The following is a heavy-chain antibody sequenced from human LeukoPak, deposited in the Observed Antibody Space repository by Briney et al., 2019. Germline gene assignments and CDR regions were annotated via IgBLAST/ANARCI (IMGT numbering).Heavy chain of an antibody. CDR2: IIPILGTA. J-gene: IGHJ5*02. V-gene: IGHV1-69*13. Sequence: SVKVSCKASGGTFSSYAISWVRQAPGQGLEWMGGIIPILGTANYAQKFQGRVTITADESTSTAYMELSSLRSEDTAVYYCARVAYCGGDCYLNWFDPWGQGTLVTVSS. CDR3: ARVAYCGGDCYLNWFDP. D-gene: IGHD2-21*02. CDR1: GGTFSSYA.